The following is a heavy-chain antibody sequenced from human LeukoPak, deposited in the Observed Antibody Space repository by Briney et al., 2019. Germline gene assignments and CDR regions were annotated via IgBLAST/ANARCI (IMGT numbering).Heavy chain of an antibody. CDR3: ARAGYSYGPANNWFDP. D-gene: IGHD5-18*01. J-gene: IGHJ5*02. Sequence: SVKVSCKASGGTFSSYAISWVRQAPGQGLEWMGGIIPIFGTANYAQKFQGRVMITTDESTSTAYMELSSLRSEDTAVYYCARAGYSYGPANNWFDPWGQGTLVTVSS. CDR2: IIPIFGTA. CDR1: GGTFSSYA. V-gene: IGHV1-69*05.